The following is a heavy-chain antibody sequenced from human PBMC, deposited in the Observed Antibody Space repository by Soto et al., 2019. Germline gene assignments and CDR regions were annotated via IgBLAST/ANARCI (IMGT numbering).Heavy chain of an antibody. J-gene: IGHJ6*03. CDR2: IYYSGST. CDR3: ARYRTGATGLGYYYYMDV. Sequence: QVQLQESGPGLVKPSETLSLTCTVSGGSISSYYWSWIRQPPGKGLEWIGYIYYSGSTNYNPSLKGRVTISVDTSKNQFSLKLCSVTAADTAVYYCARYRTGATGLGYYYYMDVWGKGTTVTVSS. CDR1: GGSISSYY. V-gene: IGHV4-59*08. D-gene: IGHD7-27*01.